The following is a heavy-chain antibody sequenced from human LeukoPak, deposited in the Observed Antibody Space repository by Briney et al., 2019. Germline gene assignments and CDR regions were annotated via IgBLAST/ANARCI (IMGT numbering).Heavy chain of an antibody. Sequence: SETLSLTCTVSGGSISSSSYYWGWIRQPPGKALEWIGSIYYSGSTYYNPSLKSRVTISVDTSKNQFSLKLSSVTAADTAVYYYARGEDRYYYDSSGYYIFDYWGQGTLVTVSS. J-gene: IGHJ4*02. CDR1: GGSISSSSYY. CDR3: ARGEDRYYYDSSGYYIFDY. V-gene: IGHV4-39*07. D-gene: IGHD3-22*01. CDR2: IYYSGST.